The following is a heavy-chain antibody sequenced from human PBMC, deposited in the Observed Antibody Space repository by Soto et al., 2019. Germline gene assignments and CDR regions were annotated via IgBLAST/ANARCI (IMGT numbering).Heavy chain of an antibody. CDR3: AKDSISDYYDSSGYLDY. J-gene: IGHJ4*02. CDR1: GFTFSSYG. Sequence: AGGSLRLSCAASGFTFSSYGIHWVRQAPGKGLEWVAVISYDGSNKYYADSVKGRFTISRDNSKNTVNLQMNSLRAEDTAVYYCAKDSISDYYDSSGYLDYWGQGTLVTVSS. D-gene: IGHD3-22*01. CDR2: ISYDGSNK. V-gene: IGHV3-30*18.